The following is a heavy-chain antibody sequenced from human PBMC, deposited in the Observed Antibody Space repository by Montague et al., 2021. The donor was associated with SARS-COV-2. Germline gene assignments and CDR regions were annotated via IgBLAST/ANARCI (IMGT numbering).Heavy chain of an antibody. CDR1: GFTVSSNY. Sequence: SLRLSCAASGFTVSSNYMSWVRQAPGKGLEWVSVIYSGGSTYYADSVKGRFTISRDNSKNTLYLQMNSLRAENTAVYYCARELKGYFDYWGQGTLVTVSS. J-gene: IGHJ4*02. V-gene: IGHV3-66*02. CDR2: IYSGGST. D-gene: IGHD3-10*01. CDR3: ARELKGYFDY.